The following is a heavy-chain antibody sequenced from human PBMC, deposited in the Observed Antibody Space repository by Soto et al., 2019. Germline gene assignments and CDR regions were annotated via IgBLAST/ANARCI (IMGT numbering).Heavy chain of an antibody. D-gene: IGHD6-6*01. Sequence: ASVKVSCKASGYTFTGYYMHWVRQAPGQGLEWMGWINPNSGGTNYAQKFQGRVTMTRDTSISTAYMELSRLRSDDTAVYYCARDIEYSSSPSSYWGQGTMVTV. CDR3: ARDIEYSSSPSSY. CDR2: INPNSGGT. J-gene: IGHJ4*02. V-gene: IGHV1-2*02. CDR1: GYTFTGYY.